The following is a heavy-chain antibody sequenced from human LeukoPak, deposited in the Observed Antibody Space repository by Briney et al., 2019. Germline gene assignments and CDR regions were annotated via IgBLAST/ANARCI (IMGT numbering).Heavy chain of an antibody. D-gene: IGHD3-22*01. J-gene: IGHJ5*02. V-gene: IGHV1-24*01. CDR1: GYTFTSYY. Sequence: ASVKVSCKASGYTFTSYYMRWVRQAPGKGLEWMGGFDPEDGETIYAQKFQGRVTMTEDTSTDTAYMELSSLRSEDTAVYYCATATVPNYYDSSGYHWFDPWGQGTLVTVSS. CDR3: ATATVPNYYDSSGYHWFDP. CDR2: FDPEDGET.